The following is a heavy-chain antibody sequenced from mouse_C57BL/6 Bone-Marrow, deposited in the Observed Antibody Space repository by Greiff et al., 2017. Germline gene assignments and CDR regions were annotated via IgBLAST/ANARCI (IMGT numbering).Heavy chain of an antibody. CDR1: GYTFTSYW. J-gene: IGHJ2*01. CDR2: IDPSDSYT. V-gene: IGHV1-50*01. D-gene: IGHD3-1*01. Sequence: VQLQQPGAELVKPGASVKLSCKASGYTFTSYWMQWVKQRPGQGLEWIGEIDPSDSYTNYNQKFKGKATLTVDTSSSTAYMQLSSLTSEDSAVYYCARKGGLSWDFDYWGQGTTLTVSS. CDR3: ARKGGLSWDFDY.